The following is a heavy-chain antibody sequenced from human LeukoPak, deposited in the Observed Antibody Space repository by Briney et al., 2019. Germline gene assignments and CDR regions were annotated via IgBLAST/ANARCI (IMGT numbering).Heavy chain of an antibody. CDR3: ARGYGSGSFNELEF. CDR1: GFTFSSYA. D-gene: IGHD3-10*01. CDR2: IKSSYST. Sequence: GGSLRLSCAASGFTFSSYALSWVRQAPGKGLEWVSGIKSSYSTYNADSVKGRFTISRDNSKNTLHPQMNSLRAEDTAVYYCARGYGSGSFNELEFWGQGTLVTVSS. V-gene: IGHV3-23*01. J-gene: IGHJ4*02.